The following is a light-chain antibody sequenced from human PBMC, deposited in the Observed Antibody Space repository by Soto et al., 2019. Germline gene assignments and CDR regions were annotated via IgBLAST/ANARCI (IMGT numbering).Light chain of an antibody. Sequence: QSALTQPASVSGSPGQSITISCTGTSSDVRGYNYVSWYQQHPVKAPKLMIYDVTNRPSGVSDRFSGSKSGNTASLTISGLQAEDEADYYCSSYTSSSTPYVFGTGTKLTVL. J-gene: IGLJ1*01. CDR3: SSYTSSSTPYV. V-gene: IGLV2-14*01. CDR1: SSDVRGYNY. CDR2: DVT.